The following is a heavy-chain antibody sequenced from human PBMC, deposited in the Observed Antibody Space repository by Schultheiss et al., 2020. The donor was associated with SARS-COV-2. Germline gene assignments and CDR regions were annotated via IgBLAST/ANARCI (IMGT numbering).Heavy chain of an antibody. CDR1: GYTLTELS. Sequence: GESLKISCKVSGYTLTELSMHWVRQAPGQGLEWMGWINPNSGGTNYAQKFQGRVTMTRDTSISTAYMELSSLRSEDTAVYYCARGTVRYGMDVWGQGTTVTVSS. CDR3: ARGTVRYGMDV. D-gene: IGHD6-6*01. J-gene: IGHJ6*02. V-gene: IGHV1-2*02. CDR2: INPNSGGT.